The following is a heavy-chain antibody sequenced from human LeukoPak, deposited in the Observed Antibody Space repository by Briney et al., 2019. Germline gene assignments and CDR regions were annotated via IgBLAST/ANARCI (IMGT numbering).Heavy chain of an antibody. Sequence: SVKVSCKASGYTFTSYYMHWVRQAPGQGLEWMGGIIPIFGATNYAQKFQGRVTITADESTSTAYMELSSLRSEDTAVYYCARDIYSGSGNLHWFDPWGQGTLVTVSS. D-gene: IGHD3-10*01. J-gene: IGHJ5*02. CDR3: ARDIYSGSGNLHWFDP. V-gene: IGHV1-69*13. CDR2: IIPIFGAT. CDR1: GYTFTSYY.